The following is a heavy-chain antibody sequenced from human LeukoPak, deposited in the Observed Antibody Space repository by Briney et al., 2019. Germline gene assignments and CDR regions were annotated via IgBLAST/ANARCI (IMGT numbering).Heavy chain of an antibody. J-gene: IGHJ4*02. Sequence: SVKVCCKASGGTFSSYAISWVRQAPGQGLEWMGRIFPIFATANYAQKFQGRVTITADESTSTAYMELSSLRSEDTAVYYCARESGSYEAYFDYWGQGTLVTVSS. CDR3: ARESGSYEAYFDY. CDR2: IFPIFATA. D-gene: IGHD1-26*01. CDR1: GGTFSSYA. V-gene: IGHV1-69*13.